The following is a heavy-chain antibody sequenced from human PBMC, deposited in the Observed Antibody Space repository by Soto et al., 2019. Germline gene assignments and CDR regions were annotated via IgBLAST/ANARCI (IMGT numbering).Heavy chain of an antibody. V-gene: IGHV4-59*08. CDR3: ARVGGFGATTIDY. Sequence: SETRCLPCTVSGGSISSYWWSWCRQPPGKGLEWIGYIYYSGSTNYNPSLKSRVTISVDTSKNQFSLKLSSVTAADTAVYYCARVGGFGATTIDYWGQGTLVTVS. CDR1: GGSISSYW. J-gene: IGHJ4*02. D-gene: IGHD3-10*01. CDR2: IYYSGST.